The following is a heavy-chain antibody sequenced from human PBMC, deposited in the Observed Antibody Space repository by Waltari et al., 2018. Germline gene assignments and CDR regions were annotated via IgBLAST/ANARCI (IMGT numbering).Heavy chain of an antibody. Sequence: QLQLQESGPGLVKPSETLSLTCTVSGGSFSSSSYYWGWIRQPPGKGLEWIGTIHFSGTTSSSPSLKGRLTISIDTSKNQISLRLTSVTAADMAVYYCAREASMATIRGNFDNWGQGTLVTVSS. J-gene: IGHJ4*02. CDR2: IHFSGTT. CDR3: AREASMATIRGNFDN. CDR1: GGSFSSSSYY. D-gene: IGHD5-12*01. V-gene: IGHV4-39*07.